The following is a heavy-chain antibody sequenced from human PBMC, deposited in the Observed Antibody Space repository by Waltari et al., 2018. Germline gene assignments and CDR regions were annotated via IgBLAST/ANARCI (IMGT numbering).Heavy chain of an antibody. J-gene: IGHJ4*02. V-gene: IGHV4-34*01. CDR3: ARVRKSTILSRRVGNRGEYYFDY. CDR2: INHSGNT. D-gene: IGHD3-10*01. CDR1: GGSFSDYY. Sequence: QVQLQQWGAGLLKPSETLSLTCAVYGGSFSDYYWSWIRQPPGKGLECIGEINHSGNTNYNPSRKSRVTISVDTSKNQFSLILNSVTAADTAVYYCARVRKSTILSRRVGNRGEYYFDYWGQGALVTVSS.